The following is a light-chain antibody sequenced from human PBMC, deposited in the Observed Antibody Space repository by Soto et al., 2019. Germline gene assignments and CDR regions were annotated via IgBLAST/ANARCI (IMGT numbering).Light chain of an antibody. CDR2: GAS. CDR3: QQYGSSSYT. Sequence: EIVLTRSPGTLSLSPGERATLSCRASQSVSSNYLAWYQQKPGQAPSLLIYGASSRATGIPDRFSGSGSGTDFTLTISRLEPEDFAVYYCQQYGSSSYTFGQGTKLEIK. J-gene: IGKJ2*01. CDR1: QSVSSNY. V-gene: IGKV3-20*01.